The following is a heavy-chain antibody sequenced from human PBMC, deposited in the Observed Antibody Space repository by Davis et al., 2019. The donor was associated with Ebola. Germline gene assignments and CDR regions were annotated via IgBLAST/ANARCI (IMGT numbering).Heavy chain of an antibody. V-gene: IGHV3-53*01. CDR3: AIRGRIGSSGYLSAFDI. Sequence: PGGSLRLSCAASGFTVSSNYMSWVRQAPGKGLEWVSVIYSGGSTYYADSVKGRFTISRDNSKNTLYLQMNSLRAEDTAVYYCAIRGRIGSSGYLSAFDIWGQGTMVTVSS. D-gene: IGHD3-22*01. CDR1: GFTVSSNY. CDR2: IYSGGST. J-gene: IGHJ3*02.